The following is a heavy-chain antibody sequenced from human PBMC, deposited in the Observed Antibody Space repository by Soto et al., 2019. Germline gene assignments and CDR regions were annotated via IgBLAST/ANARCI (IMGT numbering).Heavy chain of an antibody. Sequence: ASVKVSCKASGYTFTSYAMHWVRQAPGQRLEWMGWISAYNGNTNYAQKLQGRVTMTTDTSTSTAYMELRSLRSDDTAVYYCAGSGYSGYDFPFDYWGQGNLVTVS. CDR1: GYTFTSYA. J-gene: IGHJ4*02. D-gene: IGHD5-12*01. CDR3: AGSGYSGYDFPFDY. V-gene: IGHV1-18*01. CDR2: ISAYNGNT.